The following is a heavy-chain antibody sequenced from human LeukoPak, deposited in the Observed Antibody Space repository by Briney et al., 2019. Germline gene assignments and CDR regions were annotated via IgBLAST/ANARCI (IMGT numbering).Heavy chain of an antibody. Sequence: PSETLSLTCAVYGGSFSGYYWSWIRQPPGKGLEWIGEINHSGSTNYNPSLKSRVTISVDTSKNQFSLRLSSVTAADTAVYYCARVCSSGRCCDQWGQGTLVTVSS. J-gene: IGHJ4*02. V-gene: IGHV4-34*01. CDR1: GGSFSGYY. CDR2: INHSGST. D-gene: IGHD2-15*01. CDR3: ARVCSSGRCCDQ.